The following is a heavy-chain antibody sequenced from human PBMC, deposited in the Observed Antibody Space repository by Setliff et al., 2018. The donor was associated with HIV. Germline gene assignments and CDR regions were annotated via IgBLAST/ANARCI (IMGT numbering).Heavy chain of an antibody. V-gene: IGHV1-2*02. J-gene: IGHJ5*02. CDR3: ARGIQGFDP. CDR1: GYTFTGYY. CDR2: INPNNGGT. Sequence: ASVKVSCRASGYTFTGYYMHWVRQAPGQGLEWMGWINPNNGGTNYAQKFQGRVTMTTDTSTNTAYMELKSLRSDDTAVYYCARGIQGFDPWGQGTLVTVSS.